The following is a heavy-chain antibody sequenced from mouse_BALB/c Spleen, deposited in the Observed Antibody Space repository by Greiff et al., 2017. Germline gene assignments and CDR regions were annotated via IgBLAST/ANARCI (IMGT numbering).Heavy chain of an antibody. D-gene: IGHD4-1*01. V-gene: IGHV5-6-5*01. J-gene: IGHJ1*01. CDR1: GFTFSSYA. Sequence: EVQLVESGGGLVKPGGSLKLSCAASGFTFSSYAMSWVRQTPEKRLEWVASISSGGSTYYPASVKGRFTISRDNARNILYLQMSSLRSEDTAMYYCARNWDWYFDVWGAGTTVTVSA. CDR2: ISSGGST. CDR3: ARNWDWYFDV.